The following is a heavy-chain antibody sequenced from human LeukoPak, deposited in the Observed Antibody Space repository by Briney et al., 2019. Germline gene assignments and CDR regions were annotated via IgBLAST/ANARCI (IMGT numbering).Heavy chain of an antibody. J-gene: IGHJ4*02. CDR3: ARRIGFRYFDY. CDR1: GGSISSYY. D-gene: IGHD2-21*01. V-gene: IGHV4-59*01. Sequence: SETLSLTCTVSGGSISSYYWSWIRQPPGKGLEWIGYIYYSGSTNYNPSLKSRVTISVDTSKNQFSLKLSSVTAADTAIYYCARRIGFRYFDYWGQGALVTVSS. CDR2: IYYSGST.